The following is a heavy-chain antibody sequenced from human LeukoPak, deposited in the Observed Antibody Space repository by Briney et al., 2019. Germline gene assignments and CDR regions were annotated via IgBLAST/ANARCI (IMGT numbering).Heavy chain of an antibody. J-gene: IGHJ4*02. D-gene: IGHD1-26*01. CDR3: VKDFGRIRGTPDS. V-gene: IGHV3-64D*06. CDR2: ISGSGNGFSI. Sequence: GGSLRLPCSASGFVFTIYTMYWVRQAPGKGPEYVSTISGSGNGFSIYYADSVKGRFTISRDDSKSILYLQMNGLRSEDTAVYYCVKDFGRIRGTPDSWGQGTLVTVSS. CDR1: GFVFTIYT.